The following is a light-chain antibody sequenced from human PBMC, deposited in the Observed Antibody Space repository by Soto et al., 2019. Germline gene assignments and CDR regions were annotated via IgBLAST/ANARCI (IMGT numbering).Light chain of an antibody. J-gene: IGKJ5*01. V-gene: IGKV3-20*01. CDR2: GAS. CDR1: QSIGLA. CDR3: QQYSSSPPIT. Sequence: EIVLTQSPATLSLSPGERATLSCRASQSIGLAIAWYQHKPGQAPRLLIYGASSRATGIPDRFSGSGSETDFTLTISRLEPEDFAVYYCQQYSSSPPITFGQGTRLEIK.